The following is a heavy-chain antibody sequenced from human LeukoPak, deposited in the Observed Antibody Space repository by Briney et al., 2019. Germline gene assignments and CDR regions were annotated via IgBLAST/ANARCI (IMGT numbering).Heavy chain of an antibody. CDR2: ISGSGGST. CDR1: GFTFSSYA. Sequence: GGSLRLSCAASGFTFSSYAMSWVRQAPGKGLEWVSAISGSGGSTYYADSVKGRFTISRDNSKNTLYLQMNSLRAEDTAVYYCAKTPSSHPSRQTFDYWGQGTLVTVSS. V-gene: IGHV3-23*01. J-gene: IGHJ4*02. CDR3: AKTPSSHPSRQTFDY. D-gene: IGHD2-15*01.